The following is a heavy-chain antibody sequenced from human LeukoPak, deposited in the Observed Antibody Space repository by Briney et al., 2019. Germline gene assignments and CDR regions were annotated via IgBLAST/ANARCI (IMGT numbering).Heavy chain of an antibody. CDR3: ARAVSVGDTAIVL. D-gene: IGHD5-18*01. V-gene: IGHV1-69*05. CDR1: GGTFTSYA. J-gene: IGHJ4*02. Sequence: SVKVSCKASGGTFTSYAISWVRQAPGQGLEWMGRIIPIFGTANYAQKFQGRVTITTDESTSTAYRELSSLRSEDTAVYYCARAVSVGDTAIVLWGQGTLVTVSS. CDR2: IIPIFGTA.